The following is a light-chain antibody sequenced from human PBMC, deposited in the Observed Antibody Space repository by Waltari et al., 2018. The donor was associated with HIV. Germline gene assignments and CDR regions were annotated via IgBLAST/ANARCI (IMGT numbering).Light chain of an antibody. Sequence: EIVMTQSSDTLSVSPGDRATLSCRASQSVGGNLVWYQVRPGQTPSLLIYGATSRTTGFPARFSGRGSGTEFTLTISGLQSEDFAIYYCQQYNELPQTFGQGTRV. J-gene: IGKJ1*01. CDR2: GAT. V-gene: IGKV3-15*01. CDR3: QQYNELPQT. CDR1: QSVGGN.